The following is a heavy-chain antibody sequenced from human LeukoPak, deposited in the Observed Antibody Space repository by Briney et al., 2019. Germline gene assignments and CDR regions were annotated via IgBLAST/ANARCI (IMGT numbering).Heavy chain of an antibody. CDR1: GYTFTSYG. V-gene: IGHV1-18*01. J-gene: IGHJ5*02. CDR3: ARDRIWEGGDWFDP. CDR2: ISAYNGNT. Sequence: ASVKVSCTASGYTFTSYGISWVRQAPGQGLEWMGWISAYNGNTNYAQKLQGRVTMTTDTSTSTAYMELRSLRSDDTAVYYCARDRIWEGGDWFDPWGQGTLVTVSS. D-gene: IGHD1-26*01.